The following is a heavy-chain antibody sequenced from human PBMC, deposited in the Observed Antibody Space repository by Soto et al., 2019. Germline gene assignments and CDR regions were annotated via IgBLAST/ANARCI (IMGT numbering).Heavy chain of an antibody. CDR2: IYSGGST. Sequence: EVQLVESGGGLVQPGGSLRLSCAASGLTVSNNHMSWVRQAPGRGLEWVSVIYSGGSTHNADSVKGRFTISRDNSKNTLYLQMNSLRVEDTAGYYCARDRDGLDYWGQGTLVTVSS. CDR3: ARDRDGLDY. CDR1: GLTVSNNH. V-gene: IGHV3-66*01. J-gene: IGHJ4*02.